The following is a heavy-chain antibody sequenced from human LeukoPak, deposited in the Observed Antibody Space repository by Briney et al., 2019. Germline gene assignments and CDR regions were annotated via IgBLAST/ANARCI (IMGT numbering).Heavy chain of an antibody. D-gene: IGHD1-26*01. CDR2: IYHSGST. CDR1: GYSISSGYY. Sequence: SETLSLTCAVSGYSISSGYYWGWIRQPPGKGLEWIGSIYHSGSTYYNPSLKSRVTISVDTPKNQFSLKLSSVTAADTAVYYCARRIVGATNFDYWGQGTLVTVSS. V-gene: IGHV4-38-2*01. J-gene: IGHJ4*02. CDR3: ARRIVGATNFDY.